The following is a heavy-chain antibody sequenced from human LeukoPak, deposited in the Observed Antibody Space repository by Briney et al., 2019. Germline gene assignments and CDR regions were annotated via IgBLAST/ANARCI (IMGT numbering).Heavy chain of an antibody. J-gene: IGHJ4*02. V-gene: IGHV4-4*07. CDR2: IYTSGST. D-gene: IGHD3-22*01. CDR3: AREGDYYDTSGTLDY. CDR1: GGSISSYY. Sequence: TSETLSLTCTVSGGSISSYYWSWIRQPAGKGLEWIGRIYTSGSTNYNPSLKSRVTMSVDTSKNQFSLKLSSVTAADTAVYYCAREGDYYDTSGTLDYWSQGTLVTVSS.